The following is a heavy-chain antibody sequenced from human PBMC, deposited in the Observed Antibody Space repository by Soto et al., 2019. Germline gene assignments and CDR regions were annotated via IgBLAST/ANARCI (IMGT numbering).Heavy chain of an antibody. D-gene: IGHD3-9*01. CDR3: ARIYDTCLDP. Sequence: SGPTLVNPTQTLTLTCTLSGFSLSTSGMRVSWIRQPPGKALEWLARIDWDDDKFYSTSLKTRLTISKDTSKNQVVLTMTNMDPVDTATYYCARIYDTCLDPWGQGTLVTVSS. CDR1: GFSLSTSGMR. J-gene: IGHJ5*02. CDR2: IDWDDDK. V-gene: IGHV2-70*04.